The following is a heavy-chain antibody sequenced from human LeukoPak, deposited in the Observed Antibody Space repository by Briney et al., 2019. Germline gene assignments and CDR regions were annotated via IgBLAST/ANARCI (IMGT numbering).Heavy chain of an antibody. CDR3: ARHSTLRAAHDAFDI. D-gene: IGHD6-6*01. J-gene: IGHJ3*02. CDR1: GYSFTSYW. CDR2: IDPSDSYT. V-gene: IGHV5-10-1*01. Sequence: GESLKISCKDSGYSFTSYWISWVRQMPGKGLEWMGRIDPSDSYTNYSPSFQGHVTISADKSISTAYLQWSSLKASDTAMYYCARHSTLRAAHDAFDIWGQGTMVTVSS.